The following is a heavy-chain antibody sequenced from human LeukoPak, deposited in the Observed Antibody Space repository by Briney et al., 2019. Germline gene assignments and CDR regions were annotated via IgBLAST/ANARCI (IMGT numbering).Heavy chain of an antibody. V-gene: IGHV3-23*01. CDR1: GFTFSSYA. J-gene: IGHJ6*02. Sequence: PGGSLRLSCAASGFTFSSYAMSWVRQAPGKGLEWVSAISGSGGSTYYADSVKGRFTISRDNSKNTLYLQMNSLRAEDTAVYYCARKPNYYDSSGYYYGNYYYYGMDVWGQGTTVTVSS. CDR3: ARKPNYYDSSGYYYGNYYYYGMDV. D-gene: IGHD3-22*01. CDR2: ISGSGGST.